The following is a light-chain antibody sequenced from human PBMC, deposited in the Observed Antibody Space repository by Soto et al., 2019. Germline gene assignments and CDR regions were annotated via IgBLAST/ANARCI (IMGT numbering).Light chain of an antibody. CDR3: AAWDDSLSAVV. J-gene: IGLJ2*01. CDR2: YDD. Sequence: QAVVTQPPSVSDAPRQRVTISCSGSSSNIGDNAVNWYQQLPGKAPKVIIYYDDLRPSGVSDRFSGSKSGTSASLAISGLQSEDEADYYCAAWDDSLSAVVFGGGTKLTVL. CDR1: SSNIGDNA. V-gene: IGLV1-36*01.